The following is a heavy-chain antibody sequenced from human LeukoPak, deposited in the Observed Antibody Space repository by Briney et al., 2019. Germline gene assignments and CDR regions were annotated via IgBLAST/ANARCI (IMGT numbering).Heavy chain of an antibody. CDR3: ARDVGEYCSSTNCYASHY. V-gene: IGHV1-2*02. J-gene: IGHJ4*02. CDR1: GGTLSRYA. D-gene: IGHD2-2*01. Sequence: GASVKVSCKASGGTLSRYAISWVRQAPGQGLEWMGWINPHSGGTNYAQKFQGGVTMTRDTSITTAYMELSSLRSDDTAVYYCARDVGEYCSSTNCYASHYWGQGTLVTVSS. CDR2: INPHSGGT.